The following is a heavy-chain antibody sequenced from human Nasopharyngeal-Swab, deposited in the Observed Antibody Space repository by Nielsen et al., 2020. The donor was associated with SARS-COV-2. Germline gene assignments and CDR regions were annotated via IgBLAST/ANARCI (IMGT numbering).Heavy chain of an antibody. J-gene: IGHJ5*02. D-gene: IGHD3-10*01. CDR3: TQDVLLWFGELYGGNWFDP. V-gene: IGHV4-39*01. Sequence: ESLKSSGTVSGGSISSSSDYWGWIRQPPGKGREWIGSIDYSGSTYYNPSLKRRVPISVDTSKNQFSLKLRSETAADTAVYYCTQDVLLWFGELYGGNWFDPWGQGTLVTVSS. CDR1: GGSISSSSDY. CDR2: IDYSGST.